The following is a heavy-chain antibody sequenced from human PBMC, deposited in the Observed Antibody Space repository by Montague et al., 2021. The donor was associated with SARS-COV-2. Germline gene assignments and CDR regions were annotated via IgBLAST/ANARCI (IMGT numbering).Heavy chain of an antibody. CDR1: GGSFSNFY. CDR3: ASAPRNSFGYWAY. V-gene: IGHV4-34*01. J-gene: IGHJ4*02. CDR2: INHRGYI. Sequence: SETLSLTYAVYGGSFSNFYWSWIRQPPGKGLERIGEINHRGYIDYNPSLESRVTISVDTSKNQFSLKVNSVTAAGTAVYYCASAPRNSFGYWAYWGQGTLLTVSS. D-gene: IGHD3-22*01.